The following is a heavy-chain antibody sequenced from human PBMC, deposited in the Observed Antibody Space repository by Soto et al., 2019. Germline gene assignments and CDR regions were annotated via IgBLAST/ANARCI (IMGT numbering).Heavy chain of an antibody. CDR1: GYTFTIYA. D-gene: IGHD4-17*01. Sequence: ASVKVSCKASGYTFTIYAMHWVRQAPGQRLEWMGWINAGNGNTKYSQKFQGRVTITRDTSASTAYMELSSLRSEDTAVYYCARDPGDSIYYYGMDVWGQGTTVTVSS. CDR2: INAGNGNT. J-gene: IGHJ6*02. V-gene: IGHV1-3*01. CDR3: ARDPGDSIYYYGMDV.